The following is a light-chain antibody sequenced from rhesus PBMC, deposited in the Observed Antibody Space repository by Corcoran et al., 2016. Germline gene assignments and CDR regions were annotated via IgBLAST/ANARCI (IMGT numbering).Light chain of an antibody. V-gene: IGLV2S7*01. CDR2: GVS. CDR3: CSYTTTGTYI. CDR1: SSDIGGYNY. J-gene: IGLJ1*01. Sequence: HSGPTQPPSVSGSPGQSVTISCIGTSSDIGGYNYVSWYQQHPAKAPNLMIYGVSNRPSGVSDRFSGSKSGNTASLTISGLQTEDEADYFCCSYTTTGTYIFGSGTRLTVL.